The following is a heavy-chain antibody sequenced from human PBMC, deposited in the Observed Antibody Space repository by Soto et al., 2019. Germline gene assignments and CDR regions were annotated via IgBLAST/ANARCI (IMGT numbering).Heavy chain of an antibody. CDR3: AKRARPDFYYMDV. Sequence: GGSLRIFCAACGFTFSSYSMGWVRQAPGKGLEWVSAISGSGGSTYYADSVKGRFTISRDNSRNTVYLQMGSLRPEDMAVYYCAKRARPDFYYMDVWGKGTTVTVSS. V-gene: IGHV3-23*01. D-gene: IGHD6-6*01. J-gene: IGHJ6*03. CDR2: ISGSGGST. CDR1: GFTFSSYS.